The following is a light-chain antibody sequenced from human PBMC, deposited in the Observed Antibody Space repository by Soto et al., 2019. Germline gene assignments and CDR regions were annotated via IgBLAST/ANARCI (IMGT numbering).Light chain of an antibody. V-gene: IGLV8-61*01. CDR1: SGSVSTSYY. CDR3: VLYMGSGISV. J-gene: IGLJ1*01. Sequence: QTVVTQEPSFSVSPGGTVTLTCGLSSGSVSTSYYPSWYQQTPRQAPRTLIYSTNTRSSGVPDRFSGSILGNKAALTITGAQADDESDYYCVLYMGSGISVFGTGTKVTVL. CDR2: STN.